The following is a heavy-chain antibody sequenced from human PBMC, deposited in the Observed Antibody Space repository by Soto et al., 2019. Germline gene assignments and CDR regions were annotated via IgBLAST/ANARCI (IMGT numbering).Heavy chain of an antibody. Sequence: EVQLVESGGGLVQPRGSLRLSCAASGFTFSSYWMSWVRQAPGKGLEWVANIKQDGSEIYYVDSLKGRFTISRDNAKNSLYLQMNSLRAEDTAVYYCARATYGDYVRGGVFDIWGQGTMVTVSS. CDR1: GFTFSSYW. CDR3: ARATYGDYVRGGVFDI. CDR2: IKQDGSEI. D-gene: IGHD4-17*01. V-gene: IGHV3-7*05. J-gene: IGHJ3*02.